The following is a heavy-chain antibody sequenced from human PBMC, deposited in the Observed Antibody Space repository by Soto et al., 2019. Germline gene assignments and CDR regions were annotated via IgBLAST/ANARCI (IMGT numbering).Heavy chain of an antibody. CDR3: ARSPPDYGPWYFHH. CDR2: INAGNGNT. CDR1: GYTFTSYA. D-gene: IGHD4-17*01. V-gene: IGHV1-3*01. Sequence: ASVKVSCKASGYTFTSYAMHWVRQAPGQRLEWMGWINAGNGNTKYSQKFQGRVTITRDTSASTAYMELSSLRSEDTAVYYCARSPPDYGPWYFHHWGQGTLVTVSS. J-gene: IGHJ1*01.